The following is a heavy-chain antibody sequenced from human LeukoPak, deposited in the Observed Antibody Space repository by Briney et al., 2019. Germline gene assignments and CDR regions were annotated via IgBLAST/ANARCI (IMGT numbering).Heavy chain of an antibody. Sequence: GRSLRLSCAASGFTFSSYAMHWVRQAPGKGLERVAVISYDGSNKYYADSVKRRFTISRDNGKNTLYLQLSSLKAEDMALYYCARDMKPVAIRPVSFDYWVQGTLVTVSS. CDR2: ISYDGSNK. J-gene: IGHJ4*02. V-gene: IGHV3-30-3*01. CDR3: ARDMKPVAIRPVSFDY. D-gene: IGHD2-2*02. CDR1: GFTFSSYA.